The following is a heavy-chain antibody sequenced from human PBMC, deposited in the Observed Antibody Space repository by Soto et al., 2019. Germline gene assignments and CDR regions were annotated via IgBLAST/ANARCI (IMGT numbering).Heavy chain of an antibody. V-gene: IGHV3-30*18. CDR3: AKDEHQLPDY. Sequence: GGSLRLSCAASGFTFSTYGMHWVRQAPGKGLEWVAVISYDGDNTNYADSVKGRFTISRDNSKNTLFLQMNSLRAEDTAVYFCAKDEHQLPDYWGQGTLVTVSS. J-gene: IGHJ4*02. CDR1: GFTFSTYG. D-gene: IGHD6-13*01. CDR2: ISYDGDNT.